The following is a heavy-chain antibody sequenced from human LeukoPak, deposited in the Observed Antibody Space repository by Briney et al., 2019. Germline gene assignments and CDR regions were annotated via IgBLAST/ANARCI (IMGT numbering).Heavy chain of an antibody. D-gene: IGHD6-13*01. CDR2: INSDGSST. CDR1: GFTFSSYW. V-gene: IGHV3-74*01. CDR3: ARDSSTSYYYMDV. J-gene: IGHJ6*03. Sequence: GGSLRLSCAASGFTFSSYWMHWVRQAPGKGLVWVSRINSDGSSTTYADSVKGRFTISRDNAKNTLYLQVNSLRAEDTAVYYCARDSSTSYYYMDVWGKGTTVTVSS.